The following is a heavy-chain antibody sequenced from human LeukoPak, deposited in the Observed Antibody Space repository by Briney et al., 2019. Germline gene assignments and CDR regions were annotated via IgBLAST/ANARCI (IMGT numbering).Heavy chain of an antibody. V-gene: IGHV3-64*01. J-gene: IGHJ4*02. CDR2: ISSTGETS. Sequence: PGGSLRLSCAAPGFTFSSFPMHWVRQVPGKGLEYVSAISSTGETSYYANSVKDRFTISRDNSKNTLYLQMGSLRTEDMAVYYCARVMSGSGSKYFDYWGQGTLVTASS. CDR1: GFTFSSFP. CDR3: ARVMSGSGSKYFDY. D-gene: IGHD3-10*01.